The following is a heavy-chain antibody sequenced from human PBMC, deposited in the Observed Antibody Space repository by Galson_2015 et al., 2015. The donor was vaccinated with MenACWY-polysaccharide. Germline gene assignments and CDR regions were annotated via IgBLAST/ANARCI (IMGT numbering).Heavy chain of an antibody. CDR3: ARKDQGTGSMDV. V-gene: IGHV5-51*01. J-gene: IGHJ6*02. D-gene: IGHD3-10*01. Sequence: GAEVKKPGESLKISCKASGYLFTSFAIGWVRQMPGKGLEWLGIIYPSDSDVKYNPSFQGQVTFSADRSTNTAYLQWSSLKASDSAMYYCARKDQGTGSMDVWGQGTTVTVSS. CDR1: GYLFTSFA. CDR2: IYPSDSDV.